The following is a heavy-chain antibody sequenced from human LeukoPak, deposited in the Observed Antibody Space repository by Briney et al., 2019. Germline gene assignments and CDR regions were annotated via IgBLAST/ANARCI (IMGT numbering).Heavy chain of an antibody. V-gene: IGHV1-69*06. CDR3: ARGYSSMDFDY. CDR2: IIPIFGTA. J-gene: IGHJ4*02. Sequence: SVKVSCKASGYTFTGYYMHWVRQAPGQGLEWMGGIIPIFGTANYAQKFQGRVTITADKSTSTAYMELSSLRSEDTAVYYCARGYSSMDFDYWGQGTLVTVSS. CDR1: GYTFTGYY. D-gene: IGHD6-13*01.